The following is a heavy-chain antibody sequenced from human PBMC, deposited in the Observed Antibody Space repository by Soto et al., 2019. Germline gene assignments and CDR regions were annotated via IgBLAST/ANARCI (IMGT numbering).Heavy chain of an antibody. Sequence: PGESLKISCKGSGYSFTSYWISWVRQMPGKGLEWMGRIDPSDSYTNYSPSFQGHVTISADKSISTAYLQWSSLKASDTAMYYCASIWFGELLYMDVWGQGTTVTVSS. V-gene: IGHV5-10-1*01. CDR3: ASIWFGELLYMDV. CDR2: IDPSDSYT. D-gene: IGHD3-10*01. CDR1: GYSFTSYW. J-gene: IGHJ6*02.